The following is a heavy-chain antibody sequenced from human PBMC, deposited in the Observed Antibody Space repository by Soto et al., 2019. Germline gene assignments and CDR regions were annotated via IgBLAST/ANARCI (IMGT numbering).Heavy chain of an antibody. CDR2: IIPIFGTA. J-gene: IGHJ6*02. D-gene: IGHD6-6*01. V-gene: IGHV1-69*12. CDR3: ARASSIAARPSGMDV. Sequence: QVQLVQSGAEVKKPGSSVKVSCKACGGTFSSYAISWVRQAPGQGLEWMGGIIPIFGTANYAQKFRGRVTITADESTSTAYMELSSLRSEDTAVYYCARASSIAARPSGMDVWGQGTTVTVSS. CDR1: GGTFSSYA.